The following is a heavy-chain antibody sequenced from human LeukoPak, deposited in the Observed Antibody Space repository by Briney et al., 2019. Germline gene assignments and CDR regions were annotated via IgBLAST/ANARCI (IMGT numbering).Heavy chain of an antibody. CDR1: GYTFTGYY. CDR3: AEGYGSGSYAIDY. CDR2: INPDSGGT. D-gene: IGHD3-10*01. Sequence: ASVKVSCKASGYTFTGYYMHWVRQAPGQGLEWMGLINPDSGGTNYAQKFQGRVTMTRDTSISTAYMELSRLRSDDTAVYYCAEGYGSGSYAIDYWGQGTLVTVSS. J-gene: IGHJ4*02. V-gene: IGHV1-2*02.